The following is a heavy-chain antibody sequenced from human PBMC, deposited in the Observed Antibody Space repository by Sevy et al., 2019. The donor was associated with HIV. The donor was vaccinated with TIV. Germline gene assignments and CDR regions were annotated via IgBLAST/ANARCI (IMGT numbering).Heavy chain of an antibody. CDR3: AREENRELGTIPLYS. D-gene: IGHD7-27*01. Sequence: GGSLRLSCAASGFTFSHHNMNWVRQAPGKGLEWISYISKSGSTTYFADSVRGRFTISRDNAKNSLFLEMHSLTDEDTAVYYCAREENRELGTIPLYSWGRGIQVTVSS. V-gene: IGHV3-48*02. J-gene: IGHJ4*02. CDR1: GFTFSHHN. CDR2: ISKSGSTT.